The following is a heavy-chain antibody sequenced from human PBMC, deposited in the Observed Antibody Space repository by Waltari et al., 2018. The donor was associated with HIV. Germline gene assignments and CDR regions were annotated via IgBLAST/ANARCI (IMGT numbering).Heavy chain of an antibody. V-gene: IGHV1-24*01. CDR1: GYTLTELS. CDR2: FDPEDDET. J-gene: IGHJ6*02. Sequence: QVQLIQSGAEVKKPGASVKVSCKVFGYTLTELSMPGVRQAPGKGLEWMGGFDPEDDETIYAQKFQGRVTMTEDTSTDSAYRELSSLTSEDTAVYYCATGGGTTTIQLYDLDVWGQGTTVTVSS. CDR3: ATGGGTTTIQLYDLDV. D-gene: IGHD1-26*01.